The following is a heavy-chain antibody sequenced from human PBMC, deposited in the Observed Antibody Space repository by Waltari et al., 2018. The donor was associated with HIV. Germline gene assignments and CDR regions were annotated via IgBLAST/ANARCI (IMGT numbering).Heavy chain of an antibody. CDR3: ARDLGIVGATLEGAFDI. CDR1: GGSISSYY. CDR2: IYTSGSS. D-gene: IGHD1-26*01. Sequence: QVQLQESGPGLVKPSETLSLTCTVSGGSISSYYWSWIRQPAGKGLEWIGRIYTSGSSNYNPALKSRGTRAVDTSKSQFSLKLSSVTAADTAVYYCARDLGIVGATLEGAFDIWGQGTMVTVSS. J-gene: IGHJ3*02. V-gene: IGHV4-4*07.